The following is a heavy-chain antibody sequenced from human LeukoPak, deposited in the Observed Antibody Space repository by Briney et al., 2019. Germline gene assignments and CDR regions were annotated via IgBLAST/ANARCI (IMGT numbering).Heavy chain of an antibody. CDR1: GFTFSAYG. CDR2: VRYDVRDK. V-gene: IGHV3-30*02. J-gene: IGHJ4*02. Sequence: PGGSLRLSCELSGFTFSAYGIHWVRQSPGQGLEWVGFVRYDVRDKFYADSVKGRFIVSKDNSRTTVQLQMNSLRSEDTAVYFCARGGARDIWYFAYWGQGIRVTVSS. CDR3: ARGGARDIWYFAY. D-gene: IGHD2-21*01.